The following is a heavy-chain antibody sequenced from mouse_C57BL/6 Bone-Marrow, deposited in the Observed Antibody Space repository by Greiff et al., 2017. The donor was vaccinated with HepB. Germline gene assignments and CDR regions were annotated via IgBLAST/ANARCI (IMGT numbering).Heavy chain of an antibody. CDR2: IYPRDGST. Sequence: QVQLQQSDAELVKPGASVKISCKVSGYTFTDHTIHWMKQRPEQGLEWIGYIYPRDGSTKYNEKFKGKATLTADKSSSTAYVQLNSLKSEDSAVYFCAAGDYYGSSSPGAMDYWGQGTSVTVSS. D-gene: IGHD1-1*01. J-gene: IGHJ4*01. CDR1: GYTFTDHT. CDR3: AAGDYYGSSSPGAMDY. V-gene: IGHV1-78*01.